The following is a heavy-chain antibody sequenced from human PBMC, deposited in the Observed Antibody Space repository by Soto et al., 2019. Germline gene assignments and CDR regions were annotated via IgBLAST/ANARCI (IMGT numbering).Heavy chain of an antibody. CDR2: ISYDGSNQ. CDR3: AKDQASGQGAFDS. V-gene: IGHV3-30*18. J-gene: IGHJ4*02. CDR1: GFPFNIIG. Sequence: VKLVESGGGVVQPGGSLRLSCAPSGFPFNIIGMHWVRRAPDKGLEWVALISYDGSNQYYADSVKGRFTIARDNSKNTLFLQMNSLRADDTAVYYCAKDQASGQGAFDSWGQGTLVTVSS.